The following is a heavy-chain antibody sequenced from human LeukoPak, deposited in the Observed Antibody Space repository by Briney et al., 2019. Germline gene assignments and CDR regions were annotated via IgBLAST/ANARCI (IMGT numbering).Heavy chain of an antibody. CDR1: GGSFSGYY. J-gene: IGHJ4*02. V-gene: IGHV4-34*01. CDR2: INHSGST. D-gene: IGHD5-12*01. Sequence: PSETLSLTCAVYGGSFSGYYWSWLRQPPGKGLEWIGEINHSGSTNYNPSLTSRVTMSVDTSKNQFSLRLSSVTAADTAVYYCASLLNVAGYSGYDSDYWGQGTLVTVSS. CDR3: ASLLNVAGYSGYDSDY.